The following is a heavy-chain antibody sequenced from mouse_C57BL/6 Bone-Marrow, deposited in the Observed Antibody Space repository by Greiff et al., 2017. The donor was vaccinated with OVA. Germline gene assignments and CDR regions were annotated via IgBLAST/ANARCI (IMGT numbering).Heavy chain of an antibody. CDR3: TTSYYYGSSYGYVDV. CDR1: GFNIKDDY. V-gene: IGHV14-4*01. Sequence: VQLQQSGAELVRPGASVKLSCTASGFNIKDDYMHWVKQRPEQGLEWIGWIDPENGDTEYASKFQGKATITADTSSNTAYLQLSSLTSEDTAVYYCTTSYYYGSSYGYVDVWGTGTTVTVSS. D-gene: IGHD1-1*01. J-gene: IGHJ1*03. CDR2: IDPENGDT.